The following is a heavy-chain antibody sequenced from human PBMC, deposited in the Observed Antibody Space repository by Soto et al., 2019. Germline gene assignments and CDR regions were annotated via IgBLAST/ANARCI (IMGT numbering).Heavy chain of an antibody. V-gene: IGHV3-21*01. CDR2: ISSSSGYI. J-gene: IGHJ6*02. D-gene: IGHD3-22*01. CDR1: GFTFSSYS. Sequence: EVQLVESGGGLVKPGGSLRLSCAASGFTFSSYSMNWVRQAPGKGLEWVSSISSSSGYIYYADSVKGRFTISRDNAKNSLYLQMNSLRAEDTAVYYCARDAYYYDSSGYYYDYGMDVWGQGTTVTVSS. CDR3: ARDAYYYDSSGYYYDYGMDV.